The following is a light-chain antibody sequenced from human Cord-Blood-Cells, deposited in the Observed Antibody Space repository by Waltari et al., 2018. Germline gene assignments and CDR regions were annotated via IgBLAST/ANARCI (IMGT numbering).Light chain of an antibody. CDR1: KDISNY. Sequence: DIQMTPSPSSLSASVGDIVTITCQASKDISNYLNWYQQKPGKAPKLLIYDASNLETGVPSRFSGSGSGTDFTFTISSLQPEDIATYYCQQYDNLPITFGQGTRLEIK. CDR2: DAS. CDR3: QQYDNLPIT. J-gene: IGKJ5*01. V-gene: IGKV1-33*01.